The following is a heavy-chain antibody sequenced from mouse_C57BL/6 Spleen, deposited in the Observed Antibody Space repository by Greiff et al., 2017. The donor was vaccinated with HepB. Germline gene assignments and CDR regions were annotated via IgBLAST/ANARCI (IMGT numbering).Heavy chain of an antibody. Sequence: QVQLQQSGPGLVQPSQSLSITCTVSGFSLTSYGVHWVRQSPGKGLEWLGVIWRGGSTDYNAAFMSRLSITKDNSKSQVFFKMNSLQADDTAIYYCAKNYGSSPDGYFDYWGQGTTLTVSS. J-gene: IGHJ2*01. V-gene: IGHV2-5*01. CDR3: AKNYGSSPDGYFDY. D-gene: IGHD1-1*01. CDR1: GFSLTSYG. CDR2: IWRGGST.